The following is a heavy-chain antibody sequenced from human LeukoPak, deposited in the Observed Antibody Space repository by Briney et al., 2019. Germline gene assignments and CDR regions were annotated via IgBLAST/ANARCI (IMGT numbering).Heavy chain of an antibody. CDR3: ARGPTISETGYFDY. D-gene: IGHD1-1*01. Sequence: SETLSLTCAVYGGSFSTYYWSWIRQSPGKGLGWIAEINHRGGTNYNPSVKSRVTISVDTSKNQFSLKITSLTAADTAVYYCARGPTISETGYFDYWGQGTLVTVSS. V-gene: IGHV4-34*01. J-gene: IGHJ4*03. CDR1: GGSFSTYY. CDR2: INHRGGT.